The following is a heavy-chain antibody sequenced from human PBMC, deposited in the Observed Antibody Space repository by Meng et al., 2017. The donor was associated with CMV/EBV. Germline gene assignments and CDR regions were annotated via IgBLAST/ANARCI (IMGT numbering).Heavy chain of an antibody. D-gene: IGHD5-12*01. CDR2: INHSGST. Sequence: TCAVYGGYVSGYYWSWIRQPPGKGLEWIGEINHSGSTNYNPSLKSRVTISVDTSKNQFSLKLSSVTAADTAVYYCARGRRLRPFDYWGQGTLVTVSS. CDR1: GGYVSGYY. CDR3: ARGRRLRPFDY. V-gene: IGHV4-34*01. J-gene: IGHJ4*02.